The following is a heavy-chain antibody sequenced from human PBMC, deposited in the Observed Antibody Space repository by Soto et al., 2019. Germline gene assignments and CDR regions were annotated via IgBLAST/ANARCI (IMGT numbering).Heavy chain of an antibody. CDR3: ASDDSGWSVY. CDR1: GFTFSGYW. CDR2: MKQDGSEK. D-gene: IGHD6-19*01. V-gene: IGHV3-7*04. Sequence: EVQLVESGGGLVHPGGSLRISCAASGFTFSGYWISLVRQAPGKGLEWVANMKQDGSEKFYVDYVKGRFTICRDNAKASLFPQMNSLRDEDPAVYYCASDDSGWSVYWGQGPRVLVSS. J-gene: IGHJ4*02.